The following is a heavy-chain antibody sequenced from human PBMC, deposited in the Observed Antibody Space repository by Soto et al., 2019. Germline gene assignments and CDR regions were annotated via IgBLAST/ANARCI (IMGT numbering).Heavy chain of an antibody. J-gene: IGHJ4*02. CDR1: GGSLSGYH. Sequence: QVQLQQWGAGLLKPSETLSHTCAVYGGSLSGYHYTWIRQPPGKGLEWIGEVHHNGGTNYNPSLASRVTISVDASKNQFSLRLSSATAADTAVYYCTRGYGEQWPTSDYWGQGTLVTVSS. D-gene: IGHD6-19*01. CDR2: VHHNGGT. CDR3: TRGYGEQWPTSDY. V-gene: IGHV4-34*01.